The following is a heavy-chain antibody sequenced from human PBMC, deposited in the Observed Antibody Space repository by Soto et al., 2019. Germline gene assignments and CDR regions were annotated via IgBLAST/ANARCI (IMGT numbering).Heavy chain of an antibody. V-gene: IGHV4-59*01. CDR1: GGSISSYY. Sequence: SETLSLTCTVSGGSISSYYWSWIRQPPGKGLEWIGYIYYSGSTNYNPSLKRRVTISVDTSKNKFSLKLSSVPAADTAVYYCARGGGYCSSSSCYSWFHPWGQGTLVTVSS. J-gene: IGHJ5*02. D-gene: IGHD2-2*01. CDR2: IYYSGST. CDR3: ARGGGYCSSSSCYSWFHP.